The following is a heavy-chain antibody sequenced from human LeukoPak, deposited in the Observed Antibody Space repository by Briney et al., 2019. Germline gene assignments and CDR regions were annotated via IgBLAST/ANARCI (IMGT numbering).Heavy chain of an antibody. CDR3: ARVPSLRARYHYYYVMDV. CDR2: IYSGGST. J-gene: IGHJ6*02. Sequence: GGSLRLSCAASGFTVSSNYMSWVRQAPGKGLEWVSVIYSGGSTYYADSVKGRFTISRANSKKTLYLQMNSLRAEDTAVYYCARVPSLRARYHYYYVMDVGGQEPTVTASS. CDR1: GFTVSSNY. V-gene: IGHV3-66*01. D-gene: IGHD3-16*01.